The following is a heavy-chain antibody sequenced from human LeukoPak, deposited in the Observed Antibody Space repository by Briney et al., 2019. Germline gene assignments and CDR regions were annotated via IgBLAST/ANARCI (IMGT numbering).Heavy chain of an antibody. V-gene: IGHV1-69*04. CDR3: ARTRDGDYFDY. D-gene: IGHD4-17*01. Sequence: SVKVSSKASGGTFSSYAISWVRQAPGQGLEWMGRIIPILGIANYAQKFQGRVTITADKSTSTAYMELSSLRSEDTAVYYCARTRDGDYFDYWGQGTLVTVSS. CDR1: GGTFSSYA. J-gene: IGHJ4*02. CDR2: IIPILGIA.